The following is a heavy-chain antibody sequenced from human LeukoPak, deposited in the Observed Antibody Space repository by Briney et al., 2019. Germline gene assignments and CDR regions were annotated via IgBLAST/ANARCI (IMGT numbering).Heavy chain of an antibody. CDR1: GYTLTELS. J-gene: IGHJ4*02. Sequence: ASVTVSCTVSGYTLTELSMHWVRQAPGKGLEWMGGFDPEDGETIYAQEFQGRVTMTEDTSTDTAYMELSSLRSEDTAVYYCATAPAPHYYGSGSFQSQFDYWGQGTLVTVSS. CDR2: FDPEDGET. CDR3: ATAPAPHYYGSGSFQSQFDY. V-gene: IGHV1-24*01. D-gene: IGHD3-10*01.